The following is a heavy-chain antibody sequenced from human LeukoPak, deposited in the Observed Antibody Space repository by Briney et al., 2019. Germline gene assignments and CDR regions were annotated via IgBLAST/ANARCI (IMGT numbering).Heavy chain of an antibody. V-gene: IGHV3-11*06. CDR2: ISSSSSYT. CDR1: GFTFSDYY. J-gene: IGHJ4*02. Sequence: GVPLRLSCAASGFTFSDYYMSWIREAPGKWLEWVSYISSSSSYTNYADSVKGRFTISRDNAKNSLYLQMNRLRAEDTAVYYCAGLDRHFDYWGQGTLVTVSS. D-gene: IGHD1-14*01. CDR3: AGLDRHFDY.